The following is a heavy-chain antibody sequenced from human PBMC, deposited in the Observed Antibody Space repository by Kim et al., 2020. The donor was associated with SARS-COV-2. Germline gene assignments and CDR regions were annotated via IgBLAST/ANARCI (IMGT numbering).Heavy chain of an antibody. Sequence: LKSRVTISVDTSKNQFSLKLSSVTAADTAVYYCARRGITGTTRYYYGMDVWGQGTTVTVSS. J-gene: IGHJ6*02. V-gene: IGHV4-39*01. D-gene: IGHD1-7*01. CDR3: ARRGITGTTRYYYGMDV.